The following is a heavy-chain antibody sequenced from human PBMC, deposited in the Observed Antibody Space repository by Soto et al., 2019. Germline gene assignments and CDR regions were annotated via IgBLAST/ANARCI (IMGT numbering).Heavy chain of an antibody. V-gene: IGHV3-30*18. D-gene: IGHD6-19*01. CDR2: ISYDGSNK. Sequence: QVQLVESGGGVVQPGRSLRLSCAASGFTFSSYGMHWVRQAPGKGLEWVAVISYDGSNKYYADSVKGRFTISRDNSKNTLYLQMNSLRAEDTAVYYCAKDYGFKNVAVGLDPWGQGTLVTVSS. CDR1: GFTFSSYG. CDR3: AKDYGFKNVAVGLDP. J-gene: IGHJ5*02.